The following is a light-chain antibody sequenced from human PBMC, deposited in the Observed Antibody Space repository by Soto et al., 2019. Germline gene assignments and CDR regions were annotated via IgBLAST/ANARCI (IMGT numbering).Light chain of an antibody. CDR1: STDVGGYNY. Sequence: QSVLTQPPSAAGSPGQSVTISCTGTSTDVGGYNYVSWYQQYPGKAPKLMIYEVSKRPSGVPDRFSGSKSGNTASLTVSGLQAEDEADYYCQSYDRSLSGYVFGTGTKVTVL. V-gene: IGLV2-8*01. CDR3: QSYDRSLSGYV. CDR2: EVS. J-gene: IGLJ1*01.